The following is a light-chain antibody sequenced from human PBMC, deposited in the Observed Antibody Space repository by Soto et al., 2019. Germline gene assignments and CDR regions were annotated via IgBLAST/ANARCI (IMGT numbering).Light chain of an antibody. V-gene: IGLV8-61*01. CDR3: VLYMGSGISM. J-gene: IGLJ3*02. CDR2: STN. Sequence: QTVVTQEPSFSVSPGGTATLTCGLSSASVSTSYYPSWYQQTPGQTPRTLIYSTNTRSSGVPDRFSGSILGNKAALTITGAQADDESDYYCVLYMGSGISMFGGGTQLTVL. CDR1: SASVSTSYY.